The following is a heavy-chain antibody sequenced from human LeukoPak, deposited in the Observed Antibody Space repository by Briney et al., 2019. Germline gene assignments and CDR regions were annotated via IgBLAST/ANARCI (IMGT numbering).Heavy chain of an antibody. D-gene: IGHD3-22*01. J-gene: IGHJ4*02. CDR3: ARGRNYYDSSGYTPLDF. V-gene: IGHV4-34*01. CDR1: GGSFSGYY. Sequence: SETLSLTCAVYGGSFSGYYWSWIRQPPGKGLEWIGEINHSGSTNYNPSLKSRVTISVDTSKNQFSLKLSSVTAADTAVYYCARGRNYYDSSGYTPLDFWGQGTLVTVCS. CDR2: INHSGST.